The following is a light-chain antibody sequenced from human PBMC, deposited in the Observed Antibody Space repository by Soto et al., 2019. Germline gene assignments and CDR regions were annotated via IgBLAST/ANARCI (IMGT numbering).Light chain of an antibody. Sequence: QSALTQPASVSGSPGQSITISCTGTSSDVGSYNLVSWYQQYPGKAPKLMIYEGSKRPSGISNRFSGSKSGNTASLTISGLQAEDEADYYCCSYAGSSTPFAFGTGTKLTVL. CDR1: SSDVGSYNL. CDR3: CSYAGSSTPFA. CDR2: EGS. V-gene: IGLV2-23*01. J-gene: IGLJ1*01.